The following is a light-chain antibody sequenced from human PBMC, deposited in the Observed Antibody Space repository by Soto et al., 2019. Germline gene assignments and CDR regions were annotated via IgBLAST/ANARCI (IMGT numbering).Light chain of an antibody. V-gene: IGLV3-21*02. CDR2: EDS. Sequence: SYELPQPPSVSVAPGQTARITCGGNNIGSKSVHWYQQKPGQAPVLVVYEDSDRTSGIPERFSGSNSGNTATLTISRVEAGDEADYYCQVWDSSSDPYVFGTGTKV. CDR3: QVWDSSSDPYV. CDR1: NIGSKS. J-gene: IGLJ1*01.